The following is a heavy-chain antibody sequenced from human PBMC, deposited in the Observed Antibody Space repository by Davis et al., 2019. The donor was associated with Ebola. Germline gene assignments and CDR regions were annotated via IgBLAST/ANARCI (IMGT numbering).Heavy chain of an antibody. V-gene: IGHV3-7*03. J-gene: IGHJ4*02. CDR2: IKQDGSEK. CDR3: AREDYPRGMDV. D-gene: IGHD4-11*01. Sequence: GESLKISCAASGFTFSSYWMSWVRQAPGKGLEWVANIKQDGSEKYYVDSVKGRFTISRDNAKNSLYLQMNSLRAEDTAVYYCAREDYPRGMDVWGQGTLVTVSS. CDR1: GFTFSSYW.